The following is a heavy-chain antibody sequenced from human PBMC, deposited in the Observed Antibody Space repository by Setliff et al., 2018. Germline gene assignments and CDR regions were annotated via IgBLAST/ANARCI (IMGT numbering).Heavy chain of an antibody. CDR3: ARLVRYCSTRTCQRASGDEY. J-gene: IGHJ4*02. D-gene: IGHD2-8*01. CDR2: ISAYNDNK. Sequence: ASVKVSCKASGYSFTSYGISWVRQAPGQGLEWMGWISAYNDNKNYAQKFQGRVTMTTDTSTTTAYMELRSLTSGDTAIYYCARLVRYCSTRTCQRASGDEYLGQGTLVTVSS. V-gene: IGHV1-18*01. CDR1: GYSFTSYG.